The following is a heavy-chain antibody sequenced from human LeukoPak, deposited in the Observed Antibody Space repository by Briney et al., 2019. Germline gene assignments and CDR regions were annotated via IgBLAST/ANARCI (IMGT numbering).Heavy chain of an antibody. CDR2: IKQDGSEK. Sequence: PGRSLRLSCAASGFTFSSYWMSWVRQAPGKGLEWVANIKQDGSEKYYVDSVKGRFTISRDNAKNSLYLQMNSLRAEDTAVYYCARDHLEDYFDYWGQGTLVTVSS. J-gene: IGHJ4*02. D-gene: IGHD5-24*01. CDR3: ARDHLEDYFDY. V-gene: IGHV3-7*01. CDR1: GFTFSSYW.